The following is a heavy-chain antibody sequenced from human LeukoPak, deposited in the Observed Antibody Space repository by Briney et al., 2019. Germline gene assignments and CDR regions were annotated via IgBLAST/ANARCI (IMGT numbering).Heavy chain of an antibody. Sequence: SETLSLTCTVSGGSISNYYWSWIRQPPGKGLEWIGYIYYSGSTNYNPSLRSRVTISVDTSKNQFSLKLTSVTAADTAVYYCARGGGRTGARKDFDYWGQGTLVTVSS. CDR2: IYYSGST. CDR1: GGSISNYY. V-gene: IGHV4-59*01. D-gene: IGHD3/OR15-3a*01. J-gene: IGHJ4*02. CDR3: ARGGGRTGARKDFDY.